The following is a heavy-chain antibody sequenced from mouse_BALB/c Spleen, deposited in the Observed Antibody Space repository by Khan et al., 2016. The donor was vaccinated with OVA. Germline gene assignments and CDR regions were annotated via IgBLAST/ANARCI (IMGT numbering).Heavy chain of an antibody. CDR1: GYSITSDYA. J-gene: IGHJ3*01. D-gene: IGHD3-3*01. V-gene: IGHV3-2*02. Sequence: EVQLQESGPGLVKPSQSLSLTCTVTGYSITSDYAWNWIRQFPGNRLEWMGYITYSGRTSYTPSLKSRISITRDTSKNQFFLQLNSVTIDDTATXYGSGGRAYWGQGTLVTVSA. CDR2: ITYSGRT. CDR3: SGGRAY.